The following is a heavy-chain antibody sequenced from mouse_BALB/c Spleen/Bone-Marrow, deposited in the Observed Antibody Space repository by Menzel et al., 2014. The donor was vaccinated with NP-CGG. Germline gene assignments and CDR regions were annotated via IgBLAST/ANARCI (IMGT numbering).Heavy chain of an antibody. J-gene: IGHJ2*01. CDR2: ISYDGSN. Sequence: EVQVVESGPGLVKPSQSLSLTCSVTGYSITSGYYWNWTRQFPGNKLEWMGYISYDGSNNYNPSLKNRISITRDTSKNQFFLKLNSVTTEDTATYYCARDNLDYWGQGTTLTVSS. CDR1: GYSITSGYY. V-gene: IGHV3-6*02. CDR3: ARDNLDY.